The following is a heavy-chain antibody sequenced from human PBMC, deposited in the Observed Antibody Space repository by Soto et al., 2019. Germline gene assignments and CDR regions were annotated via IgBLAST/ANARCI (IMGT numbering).Heavy chain of an antibody. V-gene: IGHV1-18*04. CDR2: ISVYNGNT. CDR3: ARSGNHHPPDF. D-gene: IGHD1-26*01. J-gene: IGHJ4*02. CDR1: GYTFTSYD. Sequence: ASEKVSCKASGYTFTSYDISWVRQAPGQGLEWMGRISVYNGNTEYVQHLQGRLTMTADTSTSTAYMELRSLRSDDTAVYYCARSGNHHPPDFGGQGPLLTGSS.